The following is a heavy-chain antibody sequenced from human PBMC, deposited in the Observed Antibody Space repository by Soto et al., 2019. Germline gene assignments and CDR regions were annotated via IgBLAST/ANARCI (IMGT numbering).Heavy chain of an antibody. Sequence: QVQLVQSGAEVKKPGASVKVSCKASGYTFTSYGISWVRQAPGQGLEWMGWISAYNGNTNYAQKLQGRITMTTDTSTSTAYMELRSLRSDDTAVYYCARDVPYLYSGYEYDIFYWGQGTLVTVSS. V-gene: IGHV1-18*01. CDR3: ARDVPYLYSGYEYDIFY. D-gene: IGHD5-12*01. J-gene: IGHJ4*02. CDR1: GYTFTSYG. CDR2: ISAYNGNT.